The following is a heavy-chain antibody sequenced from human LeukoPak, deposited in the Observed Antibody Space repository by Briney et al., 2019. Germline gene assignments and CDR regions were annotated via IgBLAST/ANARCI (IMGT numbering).Heavy chain of an antibody. CDR3: AKVGGDYGDLSYYFDY. J-gene: IGHJ4*02. V-gene: IGHV3-23*01. Sequence: SGGSLRLSCAASGFTFSNYAMSWVRQAPGKGLEWVSAISDSGGSTYYADSVKGRFTISRDNSKNTLYLQMNSLRAEDTAVYYCAKVGGDYGDLSYYFDYWGQGTLVTVSS. CDR2: ISDSGGST. CDR1: GFTFSNYA. D-gene: IGHD4-17*01.